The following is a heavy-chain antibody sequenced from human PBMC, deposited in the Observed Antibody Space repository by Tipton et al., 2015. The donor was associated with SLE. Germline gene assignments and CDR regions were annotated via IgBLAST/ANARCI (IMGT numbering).Heavy chain of an antibody. D-gene: IGHD3-10*01. V-gene: IGHV4-61*02. CDR2: IYTSGST. CDR1: GGSISSGSYF. CDR3: ARGPWPTSGSDF. J-gene: IGHJ4*02. Sequence: TLSLTCTVSGGSISSGSYFWNWIRQPAGKGLEWIGRIYTSGSTTYNPSLKSRVTISLDGSRNQFSLNLRSVTAADTAVYYCARGPWPTSGSDFWGQGTLVTVSS.